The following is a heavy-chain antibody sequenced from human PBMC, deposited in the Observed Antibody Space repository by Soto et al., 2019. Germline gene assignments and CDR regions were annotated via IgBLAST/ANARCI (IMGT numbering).Heavy chain of an antibody. CDR1: GGASSTSSYH. CDR2: FYDSGNT. Sequence: SETLSPTGTASGGASSTSSYHWGWIRQPPGKGLEWLANFYDSGNTYNNPSLKRRVTIPVDTPQTPSYLPLTTMTAEYKAIYYCASSYCSSTICDNCFEPWGHGTLVTVSS. CDR3: ASSYCSSTICDNCFEP. J-gene: IGHJ5*02. D-gene: IGHD2-2*01. V-gene: IGHV4-39*01.